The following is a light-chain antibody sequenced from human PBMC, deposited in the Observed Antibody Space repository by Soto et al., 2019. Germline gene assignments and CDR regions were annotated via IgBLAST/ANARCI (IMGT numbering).Light chain of an antibody. CDR3: QQYNSYSGT. Sequence: DIQLTQSHSTLSASVGERVTLTCRASQSISSWLAWYQQKPGKAPKLLIYDASSLESGVPSRFSGSGSGTEFTLTISSLQPDDFATYYCQQYNSYSGTFGQGTKVDI. J-gene: IGKJ1*01. V-gene: IGKV1-5*01. CDR1: QSISSW. CDR2: DAS.